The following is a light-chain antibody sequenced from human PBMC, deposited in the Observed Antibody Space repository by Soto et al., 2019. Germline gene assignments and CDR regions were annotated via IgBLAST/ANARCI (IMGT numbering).Light chain of an antibody. CDR2: GAS. J-gene: IGKJ1*01. CDR3: QQANRFPWT. CDR1: QGINSW. V-gene: IGKV1-12*01. Sequence: DIQITQSPSSLSASVGDRVTITCRASQGINSWLAWYQQKPGRAPKLLIYGASSLQSGVPSRFSGSRSGTDFTLTISSLQPEDSATYYCQQANRFPWTFGQGTKVEIK.